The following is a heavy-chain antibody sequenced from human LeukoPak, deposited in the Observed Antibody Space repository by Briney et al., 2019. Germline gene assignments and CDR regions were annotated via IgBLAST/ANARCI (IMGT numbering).Heavy chain of an antibody. J-gene: IGHJ4*02. CDR2: ISYDGSNK. CDR3: ARDLSLLGFDY. Sequence: GRSLRLSCAASGFTFSSYAMHWVRQAPGKGLEWVAVISYDGSNKYYADSVKGRFTISRDNSKNTLYLQMNSLRAEDTAVYYCARDLSLLGFDYWGQGTLVTVSS. D-gene: IGHD2/OR15-2a*01. CDR1: GFTFSSYA. V-gene: IGHV3-30-3*01.